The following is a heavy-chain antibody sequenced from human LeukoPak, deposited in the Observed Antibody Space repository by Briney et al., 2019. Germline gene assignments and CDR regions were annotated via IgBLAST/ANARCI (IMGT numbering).Heavy chain of an antibody. J-gene: IGHJ3*02. CDR2: ISYDGSNK. V-gene: IGHV3-30*04. D-gene: IGHD6-6*01. CDR1: GFTFSSYA. CDR3: ARDRQDAFDI. Sequence: RSLRLSCAASGFTFSSYAMHWVRQAPGKGLEWVAVISYDGSNKYYADSVKGRFTISRDNSKNTLYLQMNSLRAEDTAVYYCARDRQDAFDIWGQGTMVTVSS.